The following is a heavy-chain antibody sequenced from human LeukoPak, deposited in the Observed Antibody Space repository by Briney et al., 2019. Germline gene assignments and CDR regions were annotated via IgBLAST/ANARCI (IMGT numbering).Heavy chain of an antibody. CDR1: GFTVSNTY. V-gene: IGHV3-53*05. CDR2: IYSGGGT. J-gene: IGHJ3*02. CDR3: AKVYSSSLSFDI. D-gene: IGHD6-6*01. Sequence: GGSLRLSCAASGFTVSNTYMGWVRQAPGKGLEWVSLIYSGGGTYSADSVKGRFTISRDNSKNTLYLQMNSLRAEDTAVYYCAKVYSSSLSFDIWGQGTMVTVSS.